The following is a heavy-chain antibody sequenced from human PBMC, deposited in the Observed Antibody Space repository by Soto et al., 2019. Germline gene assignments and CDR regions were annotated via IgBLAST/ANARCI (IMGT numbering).Heavy chain of an antibody. V-gene: IGHV3-49*03. CDR2: MRGRTYGGPT. D-gene: IGHD4-17*01. Sequence: QLVESGGGLVQPGRSLTLSCTASGFIFVDYAITWFRQAPGKGLEWVASMRGRTYGGPTEYAASLRGRFTISRDDSKGTAYLQMNTLKTEDTAVYYCNGDHGDVDGFDFWGQGTMVTVYS. CDR1: GFIFVDYA. CDR3: NGDHGDVDGFDF. J-gene: IGHJ3*01.